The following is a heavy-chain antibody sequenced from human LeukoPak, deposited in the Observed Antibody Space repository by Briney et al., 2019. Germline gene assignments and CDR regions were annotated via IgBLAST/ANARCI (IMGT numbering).Heavy chain of an antibody. D-gene: IGHD3-22*01. J-gene: IGHJ5*02. V-gene: IGHV4-61*02. Sequence: SETLSLTCTVSGGSISSGSYYWSWIRQPAGKGLEWIGRIYTSGSTNYNPSLKSRVTISVDTSKNQFSLKLSSVTAADTAVYYCARALITMIVPSGDWFDPWGQGTLVTVSS. CDR1: GGSISSGSYY. CDR2: IYTSGST. CDR3: ARALITMIVPSGDWFDP.